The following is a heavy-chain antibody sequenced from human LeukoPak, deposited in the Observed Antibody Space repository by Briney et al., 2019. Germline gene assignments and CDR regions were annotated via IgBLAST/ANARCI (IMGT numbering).Heavy chain of an antibody. V-gene: IGHV3-23*01. CDR2: ISGSGGST. Sequence: GGSLRLSCAASGFTFSSYAMSWVRQAPGKGLEWVSAISGSGGSTYYADSVKGRFTISRDNSKNTLYLQMNSLRAEDTAVYYCARRYCGGGSCYSGSFDYWGQGTLVTVSS. D-gene: IGHD2-15*01. CDR3: ARRYCGGGSCYSGSFDY. J-gene: IGHJ4*02. CDR1: GFTFSSYA.